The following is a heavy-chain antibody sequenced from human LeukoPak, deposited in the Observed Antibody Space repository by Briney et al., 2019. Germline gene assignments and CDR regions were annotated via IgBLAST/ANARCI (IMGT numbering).Heavy chain of an antibody. J-gene: IGHJ4*02. CDR3: ARDNSLEHYDSSGYYLSN. Sequence: GASVKVSCKASGYTFTSYYMHWVRQAPGQGLEWMGIINPSGGSTSYAQKFQGRVTMTRDTSTSTVYMELSSLRSEDTAVYYCARDNSLEHYDSSGYYLSNWGQGTLVTVSS. V-gene: IGHV1-46*01. CDR1: GYTFTSYY. D-gene: IGHD3-22*01. CDR2: INPSGGST.